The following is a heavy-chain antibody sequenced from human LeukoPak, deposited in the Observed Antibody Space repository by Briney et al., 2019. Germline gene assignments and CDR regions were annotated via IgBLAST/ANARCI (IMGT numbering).Heavy chain of an antibody. J-gene: IGHJ4*02. CDR1: GFTFSSYG. V-gene: IGHV3-33*01. CDR3: ARGSYYDILTGYYPRPFDY. D-gene: IGHD3-9*01. Sequence: GGSLRLSCAASGFTFSSYGMHWVRQAPGKGLEWVAVIWYGGSNKYYADSVKGRFAISRDNSKNTLYLQMNSLRAEDTAVYYCARGSYYDILTGYYPRPFDYWGQGTLVTVSS. CDR2: IWYGGSNK.